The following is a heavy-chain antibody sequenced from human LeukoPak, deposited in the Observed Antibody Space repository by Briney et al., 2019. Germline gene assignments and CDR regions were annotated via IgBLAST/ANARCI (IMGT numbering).Heavy chain of an antibody. Sequence: ASVKVSCKASGYTFTGYYMHWVRQAPGQGLEWMGWINPNSGGTNYAQKFQGRVTMTTDKFINTVFMELSGLTSDDTALYYCARGPNHYYYMDFWGKGTTVSVSS. J-gene: IGHJ6*03. CDR2: INPNSGGT. V-gene: IGHV1-2*02. CDR1: GYTFTGYY. D-gene: IGHD2-8*01. CDR3: ARGPNHYYYMDF.